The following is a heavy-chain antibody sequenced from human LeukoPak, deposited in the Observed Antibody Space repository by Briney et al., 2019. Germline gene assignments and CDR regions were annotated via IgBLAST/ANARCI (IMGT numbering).Heavy chain of an antibody. V-gene: IGHV3-23*01. CDR3: AREGLYDFWSGYYTGFDY. Sequence: GGSLRLSCSASGFTFSSYAMSWVRQAPGKGLEWVSAISGSGGSTYYADSVKGRFTISRDNSKNTLYLQMNSLRAEDTAVYYCAREGLYDFWSGYYTGFDYWGQGTLVTVSS. CDR1: GFTFSSYA. CDR2: ISGSGGST. J-gene: IGHJ4*02. D-gene: IGHD3-3*01.